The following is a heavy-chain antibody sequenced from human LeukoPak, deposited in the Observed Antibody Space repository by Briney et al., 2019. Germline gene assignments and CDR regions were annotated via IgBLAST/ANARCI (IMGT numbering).Heavy chain of an antibody. J-gene: IGHJ4*02. D-gene: IGHD4-23*01. CDR3: ARDLGDYGGNSY. CDR2: IIPIFGTA. Sequence: SVKVSCKASGGTFSSYAISWVRQAPGQGLEWMGGIIPIFGTANYAQKFQGRVTITADESTSTAYMELSSLRSEDTAVYYCARDLGDYGGNSYWGQGTLVTVSS. CDR1: GGTFSSYA. V-gene: IGHV1-69*13.